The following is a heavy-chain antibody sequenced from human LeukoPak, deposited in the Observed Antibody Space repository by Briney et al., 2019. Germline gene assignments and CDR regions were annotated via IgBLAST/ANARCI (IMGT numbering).Heavy chain of an antibody. CDR2: IKQDGSEK. Sequence: GGSLRLSCAASGFTFSNYWMTWVRQAPGKGLEWVANIKQDGSEKYYVDSVKGRFTSPRDNAKNSLYLQMNSLRAEDTAVYYCARITMVRRARKDDYWGQGTLVTVSS. CDR3: ARITMVRRARKDDY. D-gene: IGHD3-10*01. CDR1: GFTFSNYW. J-gene: IGHJ4*02. V-gene: IGHV3-7*01.